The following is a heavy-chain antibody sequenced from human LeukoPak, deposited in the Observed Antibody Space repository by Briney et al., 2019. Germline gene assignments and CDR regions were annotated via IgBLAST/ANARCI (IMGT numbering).Heavy chain of an antibody. V-gene: IGHV3-30*02. Sequence: GGSLRLSCAASGFSFSRFGMHWVRQAPGKGLEWVALIRYDGSNKYYGDSVRGRFTISRDNSKNTLYLQMNSLRADDTAVYFCANLWFGESYDFWGQGTLATVSS. CDR1: GFSFSRFG. D-gene: IGHD3-10*01. CDR2: IRYDGSNK. CDR3: ANLWFGESYDF. J-gene: IGHJ4*02.